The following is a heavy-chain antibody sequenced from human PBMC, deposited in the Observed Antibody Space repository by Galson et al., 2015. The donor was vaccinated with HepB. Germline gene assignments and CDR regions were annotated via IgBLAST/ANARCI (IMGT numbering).Heavy chain of an antibody. CDR2: IYPGDSDT. Sequence: QSGAEVKKPGESLKISCEGSGYRFTNNWIAWVRQMPGKGLEWMGIIYPGDSDTKYSPSFEGQVIISVDKAIDTAYLQWSSLKASDSAVYYCARATSIVGAFWYFDLWAMAPWSLSPQ. V-gene: IGHV5-51*01. J-gene: IGHJ2*01. D-gene: IGHD1-26*01. CDR1: GYRFTNNW. CDR3: ARATSIVGAFWYFDL.